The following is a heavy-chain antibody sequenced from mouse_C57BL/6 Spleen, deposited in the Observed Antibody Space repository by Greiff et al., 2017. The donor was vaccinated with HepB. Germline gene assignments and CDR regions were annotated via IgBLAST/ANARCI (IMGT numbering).Heavy chain of an antibody. CDR1: GYAFSSSW. Sequence: VQLQQSGPELVKPGASVKISCKASGYAFSSSWMNWVKQRPGKGLEWIGRIYPGDGDTNYNGKFKGKATLTADKSSSTAYMQLSSLTSEDSAVYVCARSRGSSYRAMDYWGQGTSVTVSS. CDR2: IYPGDGDT. J-gene: IGHJ4*01. D-gene: IGHD1-1*01. CDR3: ARSRGSSYRAMDY. V-gene: IGHV1-82*01.